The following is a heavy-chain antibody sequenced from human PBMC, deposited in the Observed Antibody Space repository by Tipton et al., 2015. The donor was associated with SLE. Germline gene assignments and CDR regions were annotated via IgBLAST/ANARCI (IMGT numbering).Heavy chain of an antibody. J-gene: IGHJ5*02. CDR3: ARQVAALASVNWFDL. D-gene: IGHD2-15*01. V-gene: IGHV4-39*01. CDR1: GGSITSSNYY. Sequence: TLSLTCTVSGGSITSSNYYWGWIRQPPGKGLEWLGSMHYSGSKYQNLSLKSRVTISVDTSANQFSLRLHSVTAADTAVYYCARQVAALASVNWFDLWCQGSLVTVSS. CDR2: MHYSGSK.